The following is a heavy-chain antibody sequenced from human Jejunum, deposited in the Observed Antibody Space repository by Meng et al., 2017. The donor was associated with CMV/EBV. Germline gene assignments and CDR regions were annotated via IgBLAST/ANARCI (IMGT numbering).Heavy chain of an antibody. Sequence: SGFSVTSVGMHWVRQAPGKGLEWVAFTRYDGQNKYYLDAVKGRFTISKDNSKNTLYLQMSSLRPEDTGIYYCANFPSSAYYSERDVWGQGTTVTVSS. J-gene: IGHJ6*02. V-gene: IGHV3-30*02. CDR3: ANFPSSAYYSERDV. CDR2: TRYDGQNK. CDR1: GFSVTSVG. D-gene: IGHD1-26*01.